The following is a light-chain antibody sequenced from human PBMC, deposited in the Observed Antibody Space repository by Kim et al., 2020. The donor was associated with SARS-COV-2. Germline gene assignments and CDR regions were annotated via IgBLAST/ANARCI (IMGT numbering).Light chain of an antibody. J-gene: IGKJ2*01. CDR3: QQYNNWPPYT. Sequence: EIGMTQSPATLSVSPGERATLSCRASQSVSSNLAWYQQKPGQAPRLLIYGASTRATGIPARFSGSGSGKEFTLTISSLQSEDFAVYYCQQYNNWPPYTFGQGTKLEI. V-gene: IGKV3-15*01. CDR2: GAS. CDR1: QSVSSN.